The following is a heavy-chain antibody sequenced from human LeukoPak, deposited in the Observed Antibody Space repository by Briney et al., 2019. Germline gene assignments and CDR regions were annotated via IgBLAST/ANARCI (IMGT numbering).Heavy chain of an antibody. Sequence: SETLSLTCAVSGYSISSGYQWAWIRQPPGHTLEWIGSIYHSGSSHYNPSLKSRVTISVDRSNNQFSLRLSSVTAADTAVYYCARDPRWLTPDCTSTSCYENYFDPWGQGTLVTVSS. CDR3: ARDPRWLTPDCTSTSCYENYFDP. V-gene: IGHV4-38-2*02. D-gene: IGHD2-2*01. CDR1: GYSISSGYQ. CDR2: IYHSGSS. J-gene: IGHJ5*02.